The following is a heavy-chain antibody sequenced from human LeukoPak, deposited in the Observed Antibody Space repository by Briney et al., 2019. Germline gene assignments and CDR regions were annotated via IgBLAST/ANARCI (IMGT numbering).Heavy chain of an antibody. CDR2: VNHGGST. J-gene: IGHJ3*02. V-gene: IGHV4-34*01. Sequence: SETLSLTCAVYGGSFSDYYWSWIRQPPGKGLEWIGEVNHGGSTHYNPSLTSRVTISVDTSKNQFSLRLSSVTAADTALYYCARQRRFFDWYDAFDIWGQGTMVTVSS. CDR3: ARQRRFFDWYDAFDI. CDR1: GGSFSDYY. D-gene: IGHD3-9*01.